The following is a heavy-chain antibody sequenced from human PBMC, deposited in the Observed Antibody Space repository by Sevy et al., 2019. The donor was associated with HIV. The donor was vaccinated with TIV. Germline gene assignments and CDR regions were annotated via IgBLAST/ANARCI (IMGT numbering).Heavy chain of an antibody. CDR1: GFTFSKIA. CDR2: ISNDGSNK. J-gene: IGHJ4*02. V-gene: IGHV3-30-3*01. D-gene: IGHD3-16*02. Sequence: GGSLRLSCAASGFTFSKIAIHWVRQAPSKGLEWVSVISNDGSNKDYADSVKGRFTISRDNSKNMLYLQLNSLRVEDTAVYYCARASHMITFGGVIVVDGIDYWGQGTLVTVSS. CDR3: ARASHMITFGGVIVVDGIDY.